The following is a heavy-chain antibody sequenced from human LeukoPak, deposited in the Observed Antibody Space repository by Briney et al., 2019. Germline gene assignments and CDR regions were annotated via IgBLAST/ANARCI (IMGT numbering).Heavy chain of an antibody. CDR1: GFTFSNYA. CDR2: ISGSGGST. J-gene: IGHJ5*02. D-gene: IGHD3-10*01. CDR3: ARDPAGSGSYRFDP. V-gene: IGHV3-23*01. Sequence: GGSLRLSCAASGFTFSNYAMSWVRQAPGKGLEWVSAISGSGGSTYYADSVKGRFTISRDNSKNTLYLQMNSLRAEDTAVYYCARDPAGSGSYRFDPWGQGTLVTVSS.